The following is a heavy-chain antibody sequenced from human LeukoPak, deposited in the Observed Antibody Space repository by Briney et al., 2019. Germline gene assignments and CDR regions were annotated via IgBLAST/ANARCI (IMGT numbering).Heavy chain of an antibody. V-gene: IGHV4-34*01. D-gene: IGHD3-16*01. CDR2: INHSGST. Sequence: SETLSLTCAVYGGSFSGYYWSWIRQLPGKGLEWIGEINHSGSTNYNPSLTSRVTISVDTSKNQLSLKLSSVTAADTAVYYCARGKSLGAFDIWGQGTMVTVSS. J-gene: IGHJ3*02. CDR3: ARGKSLGAFDI. CDR1: GGSFSGYY.